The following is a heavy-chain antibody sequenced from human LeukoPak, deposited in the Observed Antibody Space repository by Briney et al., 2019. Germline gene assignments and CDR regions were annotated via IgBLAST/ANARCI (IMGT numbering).Heavy chain of an antibody. CDR1: GGSISSGGYY. Sequence: SETLSLTCTVSGGSISSGGYYWSWIRQPAGRGLEWIGRIYTSGSTNYNPSLKSRVTISVDTSKNQFSLKLSSVTAADTAVYYCARGRATYDAFDIWGQGTMVTVSS. J-gene: IGHJ3*02. D-gene: IGHD5-12*01. CDR3: ARGRATYDAFDI. V-gene: IGHV4-61*02. CDR2: IYTSGST.